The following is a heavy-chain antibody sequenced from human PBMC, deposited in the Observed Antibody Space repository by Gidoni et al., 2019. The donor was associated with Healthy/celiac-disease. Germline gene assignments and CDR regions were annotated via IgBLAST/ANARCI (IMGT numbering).Heavy chain of an antibody. V-gene: IGHV3-33*01. J-gene: IGHJ2*01. CDR1: GFTFSSYG. CDR3: ARSPVNWYFDL. D-gene: IGHD3-10*01. Sequence: QVQLAESGGGVVQPGRSLRFSCAASGFTFSSYGMHWVRQAPGKGLEWVAVIWYDGSNKYYADSVKGRFTISRDNSKNTLYLQMNSLRAEDTAVYYCARSPVNWYFDLWGRGTLVTVSS. CDR2: IWYDGSNK.